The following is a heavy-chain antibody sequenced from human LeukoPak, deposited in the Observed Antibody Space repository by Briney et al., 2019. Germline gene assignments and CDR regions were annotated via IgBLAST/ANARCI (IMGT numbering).Heavy chain of an antibody. CDR2: ISSSSTT. V-gene: IGHV3-48*01. D-gene: IGHD3-3*01. CDR3: ARGTGSGYSTSWFDP. J-gene: IGHJ5*02. Sequence: GGSLTLSCAASGFTFSSYSMNWVRQAPGKGLEWVAYISSSSTTYYADSVKGRFTISRDNANNSLYLQMDSLRAEDTAVYYCARGTGSGYSTSWFDPWGQGTLVTVSS. CDR1: GFTFSSYS.